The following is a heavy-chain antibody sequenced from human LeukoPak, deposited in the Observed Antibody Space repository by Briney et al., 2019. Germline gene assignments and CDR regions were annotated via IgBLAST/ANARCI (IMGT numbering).Heavy chain of an antibody. Sequence: GGSLRLSCAASGFTFSSYSMNWVRQAPGKGLEWVSTISSSSSYIYYADSVKGRFTTSRDNAKNSLYLQMNSLRAEDTAVYYCARDLLTTVPPHFVDYWGQGTLVTVSS. V-gene: IGHV3-21*01. CDR1: GFTFSSYS. D-gene: IGHD4-17*01. CDR3: ARDLLTTVPPHFVDY. CDR2: ISSSSSYI. J-gene: IGHJ4*02.